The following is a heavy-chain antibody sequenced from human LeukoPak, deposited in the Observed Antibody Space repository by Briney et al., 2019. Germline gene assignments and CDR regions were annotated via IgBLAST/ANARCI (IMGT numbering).Heavy chain of an antibody. D-gene: IGHD3-22*01. CDR1: GNSISSGDNY. V-gene: IGHV4-61*02. CDR3: ARASYSYDINGWVPFDY. CDR2: IYTSGST. J-gene: IGHJ4*02. Sequence: SETLSLTCTVSGNSISSGDNYWSWIRQPAGKGLEWIGRIYTSGSTNYNPSLKSPVTISGDTSKNQFSLRVSSVTAADTAVYYCARASYSYDINGWVPFDYWGQGTLVTVSS.